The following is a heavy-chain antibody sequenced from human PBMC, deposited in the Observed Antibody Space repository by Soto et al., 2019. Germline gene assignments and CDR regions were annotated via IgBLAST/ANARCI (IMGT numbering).Heavy chain of an antibody. D-gene: IGHD2-15*01. CDR2: IYYSGST. V-gene: IGHV4-59*01. J-gene: IGHJ5*02. CDR3: ARGGLYCSGGSCYGYWFDP. Sequence: SETLSPTCTVSGGSISSYYWSWIRQPPGKGLEWIGYIYYSGSTNYNPSLKSRVTISVDTSKNQFSLKLSSVTAADTAVYYCARGGLYCSGGSCYGYWFDPWGQGTLVTVSS. CDR1: GGSISSYY.